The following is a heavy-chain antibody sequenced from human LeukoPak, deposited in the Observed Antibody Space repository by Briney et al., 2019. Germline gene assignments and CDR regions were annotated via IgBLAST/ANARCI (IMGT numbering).Heavy chain of an antibody. CDR2: IKGAGSET. Sequence: GGSLSLSCILSGFTFSIYWVSWVRHATGGGLEWVGNIKGAGSETYYVDSVKGRFTISRDNAKISLYLQMNSLRAEDTAVYYCASQFWWAAVAGTTLDYWGQGTLVTVSS. CDR3: ASQFWWAAVAGTTLDY. V-gene: IGHV3-7*03. D-gene: IGHD6-19*01. CDR1: GFTFSIYW. J-gene: IGHJ4*02.